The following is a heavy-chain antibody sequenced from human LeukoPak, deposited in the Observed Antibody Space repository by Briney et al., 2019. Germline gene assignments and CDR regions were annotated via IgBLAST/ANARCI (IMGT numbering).Heavy chain of an antibody. CDR1: GFAFTNYA. CDR3: ARDYAEYVGVFFFDL. J-gene: IGHJ4*02. D-gene: IGHD4-17*01. CDR2: IRDSGVST. Sequence: GRCLRLSCAASGFAFTNYAMHWVRLAPGKGLEWVSSIRDSGVSTYYADTAKAQFTISRDNSTTKLSLQMDSLRAEDTTVDYCARDYAEYVGVFFFDLWGQGTLVTVSS. V-gene: IGHV3-23*01.